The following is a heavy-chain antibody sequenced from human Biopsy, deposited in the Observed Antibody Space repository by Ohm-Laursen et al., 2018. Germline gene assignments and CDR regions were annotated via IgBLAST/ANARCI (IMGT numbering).Heavy chain of an antibody. D-gene: IGHD3-22*01. J-gene: IGHJ2*01. V-gene: IGHV4-59*01. Sequence: SETLSLTCTVSGDSISSYYWSWIRPPLGKGLQWIGYVYYTGSTDYNPSLQSRVTISVDTSKNHFSLRLRSVTPADTAIYYCARDRGYYSDRTVPGYFDLWGRGTLVTISS. CDR1: GDSISSYY. CDR2: VYYTGST. CDR3: ARDRGYYSDRTVPGYFDL.